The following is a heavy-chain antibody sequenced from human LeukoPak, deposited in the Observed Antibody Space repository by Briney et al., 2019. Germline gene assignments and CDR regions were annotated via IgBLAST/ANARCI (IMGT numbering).Heavy chain of an antibody. CDR3: ARTKLGLFDY. Sequence: ASVKVSCKASGGTFSSYAISWVRQAPGQGLEWMGGIIPIFGTANYAQKFQGRVTITADESTSTAYMELSSLRSEDTAAYYCARTKLGLFDYWGQGTLVTVSS. CDR1: GGTFSSYA. D-gene: IGHD1-7*01. V-gene: IGHV1-69*13. CDR2: IIPIFGTA. J-gene: IGHJ4*02.